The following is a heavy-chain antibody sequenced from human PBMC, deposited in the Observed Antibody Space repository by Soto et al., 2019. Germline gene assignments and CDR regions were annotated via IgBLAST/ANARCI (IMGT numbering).Heavy chain of an antibody. CDR2: IYYSGST. J-gene: IGHJ4*02. CDR3: ARSQTTVTSYDY. Sequence: PSETLSLTCTVSGGSISSYYWSWIRQPPGKGLEWIAYIYYSGSTNYNPSLQSRVTISVDTSKNQFSLKLSSVTAADTAVYYCARSQTTVTSYDYWGQGTLVTVSS. CDR1: GGSISSYY. V-gene: IGHV4-59*12. D-gene: IGHD4-17*01.